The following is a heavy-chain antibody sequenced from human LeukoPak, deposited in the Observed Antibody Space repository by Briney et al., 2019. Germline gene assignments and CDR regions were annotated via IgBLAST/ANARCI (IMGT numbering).Heavy chain of an antibody. V-gene: IGHV4-59*08. Sequence: PSETLSLTCTVSGGSISSYYWSWIRQPPGKGPEWIGYIYSSGTTYYNPSLKSRVTISLDTSKTQFSLKLSSVTAADTAIYYCARHVWLGPFDIWGQGTMVTVSS. J-gene: IGHJ3*02. CDR2: IYSSGTT. CDR3: ARHVWLGPFDI. D-gene: IGHD3-16*01. CDR1: GGSISSYY.